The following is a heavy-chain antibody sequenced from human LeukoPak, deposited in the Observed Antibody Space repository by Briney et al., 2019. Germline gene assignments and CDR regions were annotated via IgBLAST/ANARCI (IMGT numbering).Heavy chain of an antibody. CDR1: GYSFTNYW. CDR3: ARPGNTGTDYFQF. CDR2: IYPGDSDT. V-gene: IGHV5-51*01. Sequence: GQSLKISCKGSGYSFTNYWIGWVRQMPGKGLEWVGFIYPGDSDTRYSPSFQGQVTISADKSITTAYLQWSSLKASDTAIYYCARPGNTGTDYFQFWGQGTLVTVSP. D-gene: IGHD1-7*01. J-gene: IGHJ4*02.